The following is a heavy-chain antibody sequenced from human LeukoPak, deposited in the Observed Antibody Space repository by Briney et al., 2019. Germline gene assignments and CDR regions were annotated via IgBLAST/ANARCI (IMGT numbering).Heavy chain of an antibody. CDR1: GYTFTSYG. J-gene: IGHJ6*03. D-gene: IGHD6-19*01. Sequence: ASVKVSCKASGYTFTSYGISWVRQAPGQGLEWMGWISAYNGNTNYAQKLQGRVTMTTDTSTSTAYMELRSLRSDDTAVYYCARGGAVAGTANYYYMDVWGKGTTVTVSS. V-gene: IGHV1-18*01. CDR3: ARGGAVAGTANYYYMDV. CDR2: ISAYNGNT.